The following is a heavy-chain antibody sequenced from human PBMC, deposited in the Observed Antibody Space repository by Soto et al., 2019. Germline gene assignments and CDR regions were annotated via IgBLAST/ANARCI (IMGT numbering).Heavy chain of an antibody. CDR3: ARNSYGQTIYDS. V-gene: IGHV4-30-4*01. CDR2: IYYSGSP. Sequence: QVQLQESGPGLVKPSQTLSLTCTVSGGSISSGDYYWSWIRQPPGKGLERIGYIYYSGSPYYNPSLKSLVTLPVDTSNNQFSLKMSSMTAADTAVYYCARNSYGQTIYDSWGQGTLVTVSS. CDR1: GGSISSGDYY. D-gene: IGHD5-18*01. J-gene: IGHJ4*02.